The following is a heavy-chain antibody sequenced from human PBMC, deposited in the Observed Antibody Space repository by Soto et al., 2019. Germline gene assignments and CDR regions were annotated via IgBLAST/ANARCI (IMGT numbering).Heavy chain of an antibody. CDR2: INPNSGGT. V-gene: IGHV1-2*04. CDR3: ARSYCSGGSCYHVDY. J-gene: IGHJ4*02. CDR1: GYTFTSYG. D-gene: IGHD2-15*01. Sequence: GASVKVSCKASGYTFTSYGISWVRQAPGQGLEWMGWINPNSGGTNYAQKFQGWVTMTRDTSISTAYMELSRLRSDDTAVYYCARSYCSGGSCYHVDYWGQGTLVTVSS.